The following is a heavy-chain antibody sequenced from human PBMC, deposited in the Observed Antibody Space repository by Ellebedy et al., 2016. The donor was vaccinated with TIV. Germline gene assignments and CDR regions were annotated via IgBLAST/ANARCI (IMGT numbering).Heavy chain of an antibody. Sequence: GESLKISCKGPGYTFTNSWIGWVRQMPGKGLEWMGSIYPGDSDTRYSPSFQGQVTISADKSISTAYLQWGSLKASDTAMYYCARLGLGYSTGWFDPWGQGTLVTVSS. J-gene: IGHJ5*02. CDR1: GYTFTNSW. D-gene: IGHD6-19*01. V-gene: IGHV5-51*01. CDR2: IYPGDSDT. CDR3: ARLGLGYSTGWFDP.